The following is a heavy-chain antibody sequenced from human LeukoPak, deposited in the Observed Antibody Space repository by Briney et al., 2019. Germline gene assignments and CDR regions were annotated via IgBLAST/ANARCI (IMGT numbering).Heavy chain of an antibody. V-gene: IGHV4-61*02. CDR3: ARLMATIDY. CDR2: IYTSGST. J-gene: IGHJ4*02. CDR1: GGSISSGSYY. D-gene: IGHD5-24*01. Sequence: SETLSHTCTVSGGSISSGSYYWSWIRQPAGKGLEWIGRIYTSGSTNYNPSLKSRVTISVDTSKNQFSLKLSSVTAADTAVYYCARLMATIDYWGQGTLVTVSS.